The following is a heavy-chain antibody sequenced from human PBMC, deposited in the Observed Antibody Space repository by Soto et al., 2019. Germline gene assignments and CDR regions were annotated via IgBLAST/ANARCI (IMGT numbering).Heavy chain of an antibody. J-gene: IGHJ6*03. Sequence: PSQTLSLTCAISGDSVSSNSAAWNWIRQSPSRGLEGLGRTYYRSKWYNDYAVSVKSRITINPDTSKNQFSLQLNSVTPEDTAVYYCASSAGCCSSTSGVPDEAYYYYYMDGRGKRTSLTV. CDR3: ASSAGCCSSTSGVPDEAYYYYYMDG. CDR2: TYYRSKWYN. D-gene: IGHD2-2*01. CDR1: GDSVSSNSAA. V-gene: IGHV6-1*01.